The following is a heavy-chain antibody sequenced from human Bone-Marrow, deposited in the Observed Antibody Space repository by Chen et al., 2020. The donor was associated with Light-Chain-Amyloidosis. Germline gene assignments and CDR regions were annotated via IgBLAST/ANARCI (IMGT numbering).Heavy chain of an antibody. CDR2: ISGSGGST. Sequence: EVQLLESGGGLVQPGGSLRLSCAASGFTFSSYAMSWVRQAPGKGLEWVSAISGSGGSTYYAASVKGRFTISRDNSKNTLYLQMNSLRAEDTAVYYCAKLGREYSSSAGLDYWGQGTLVTVSS. CDR3: AKLGREYSSSAGLDY. D-gene: IGHD6-6*01. J-gene: IGHJ4*02. V-gene: IGHV3-23*01. CDR1: GFTFSSYA.